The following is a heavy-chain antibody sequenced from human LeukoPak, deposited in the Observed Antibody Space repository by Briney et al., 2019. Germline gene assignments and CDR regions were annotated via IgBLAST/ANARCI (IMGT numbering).Heavy chain of an antibody. CDR2: IKQDGSEK. J-gene: IGHJ6*04. V-gene: IGHV3-7*03. CDR3: AGFLGYCSSTSCYYYGMDV. CDR1: GFTFSSYW. D-gene: IGHD2-2*01. Sequence: GGSLRLSCAASGFTFSSYWMSWVRQAPGKGLEWVANIKQDGSEKYYVDSVKGRFNISRDNAKNSLYLQMNSLRAEDTAVYYCAGFLGYCSSTSCYYYGMDVWGKGTTVTVSS.